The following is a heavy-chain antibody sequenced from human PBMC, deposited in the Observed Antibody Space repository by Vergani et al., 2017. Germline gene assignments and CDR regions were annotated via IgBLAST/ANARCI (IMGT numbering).Heavy chain of an antibody. CDR3: ARGCCTNSICREKFDS. D-gene: IGHD2-8*01. CDR1: GFTFSSYA. CDR2: ISGSCGST. J-gene: IGHJ4*02. V-gene: IGHV3-23*01. Sequence: EVQLLESGGGVVQPGGSLRLSCAASGFTFSSYAMSWVRQAPGKGLEWVSAISGSCGSTYYADSVKGRFTISRDNSKNTLYLQMNSLRAEDTAVYYCARGCCTNSICREKFDSWGQGTLVTVSS.